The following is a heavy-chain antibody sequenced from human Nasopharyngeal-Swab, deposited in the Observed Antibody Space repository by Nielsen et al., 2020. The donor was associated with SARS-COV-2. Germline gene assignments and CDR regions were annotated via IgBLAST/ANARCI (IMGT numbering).Heavy chain of an antibody. CDR3: AKEYSSSWYRTWFDP. Sequence: GESLKISCAASGFTFSSYSMNWVRQAPGKGLEWVSYISSSSSTIYYADSVKGRFTISRDNSKNTLYLQMNSLRAEDTAVYYCAKEYSSSWYRTWFDPWGQGTLVTVSS. V-gene: IGHV3-48*01. CDR1: GFTFSSYS. D-gene: IGHD6-13*01. CDR2: ISSSSSTI. J-gene: IGHJ5*02.